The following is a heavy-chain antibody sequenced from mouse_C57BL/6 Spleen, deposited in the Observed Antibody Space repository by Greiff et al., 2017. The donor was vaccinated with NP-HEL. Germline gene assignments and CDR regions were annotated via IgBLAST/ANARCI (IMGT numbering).Heavy chain of an antibody. J-gene: IGHJ2*01. V-gene: IGHV1-22*01. CDR3: ARRVYYFDY. CDR2: ITPNNGGT. CDR1: GYTFTDYN. Sequence: VQLQQSGPELVKPGASVKMSCKASGYTFTDYNMHWVKQSHGKSLEWIGYITPNNGGTTYNQKFKGKATLTVNKSSSTAYMELLSLTSEDSAVYYCARRVYYFDYWGQGTTLTVSS.